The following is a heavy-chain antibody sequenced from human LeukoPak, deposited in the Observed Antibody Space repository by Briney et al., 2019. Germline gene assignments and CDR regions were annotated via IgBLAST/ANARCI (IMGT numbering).Heavy chain of an antibody. CDR3: ARPVLKGYDNCGY. CDR2: IIPIFGTA. CDR1: GGTFSSYA. J-gene: IGHJ4*02. Sequence: SVKVSCKASGGTFSSYAISWVRQAPGQGLEWMGRIIPIFGTANYAQKFQGRVTITTDESTSTAYMELSSLRSEDTAVYYCARPVLKGYDNCGYWGQGTLVTVSS. D-gene: IGHD1-20*01. V-gene: IGHV1-69*05.